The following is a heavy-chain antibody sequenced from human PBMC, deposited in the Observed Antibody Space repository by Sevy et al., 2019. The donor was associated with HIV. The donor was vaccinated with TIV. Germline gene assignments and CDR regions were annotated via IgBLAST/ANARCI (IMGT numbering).Heavy chain of an antibody. CDR1: GHTFTDYH. Sequence: ASVKVSCKVSGHTFTDYHIHWVRQAPGQGLEWMGWINPNSGDTKYAQKFQGRITVTRDTSITTAYMELTRLRSDDTAVYYCASAGGYTYGSLLDYWGQGTLVSVSS. D-gene: IGHD5-18*01. CDR2: INPNSGDT. J-gene: IGHJ4*02. CDR3: ASAGGYTYGSLLDY. V-gene: IGHV1-2*02.